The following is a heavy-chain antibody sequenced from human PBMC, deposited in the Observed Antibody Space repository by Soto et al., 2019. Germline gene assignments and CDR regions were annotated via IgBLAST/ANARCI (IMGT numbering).Heavy chain of an antibody. J-gene: IGHJ6*03. D-gene: IGHD5-12*01. Sequence: QVQLVQSGAEVKKPGASVTVSCKASGYTFSDYYLHWVRQDPGQGPEWMGRINPNSGDTKFAQKFQGRVTMTRDTSVRTAFMELNWLKPDDTAVYYCARESGGATATLDYYYFYMDVWGQGTTVTVSS. CDR2: INPNSGDT. V-gene: IGHV1-2*06. CDR1: GYTFSDYY. CDR3: ARESGGATATLDYYYFYMDV.